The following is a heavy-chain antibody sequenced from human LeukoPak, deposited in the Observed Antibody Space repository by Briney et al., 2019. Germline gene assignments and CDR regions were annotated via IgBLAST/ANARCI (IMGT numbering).Heavy chain of an antibody. D-gene: IGHD2-2*01. CDR3: EKESGYCSSTSCFADSFDI. CDR2: IWCDGSNK. CDR1: GFTFSSYG. Sequence: PGGSLRLSCAASGFTFSSYGMHWVRQAPGKGLEWVAVIWCDGSNKYYADSVKGRLIISRDNSKNTLYLQMNSLRAEDTAVYYCEKESGYCSSTSCFADSFDIWGQGTMVTVSS. V-gene: IGHV3-33*06. J-gene: IGHJ3*02.